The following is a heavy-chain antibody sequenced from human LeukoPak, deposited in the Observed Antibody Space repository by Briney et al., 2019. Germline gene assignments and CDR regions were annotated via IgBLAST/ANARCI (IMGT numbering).Heavy chain of an antibody. CDR3: AKGYCSSTSCHYYYYMDV. CDR1: GFTFSSYG. V-gene: IGHV3-30*02. J-gene: IGHJ6*03. Sequence: GGSLRLSCAASGFTFSSYGMHWVRQAPGKGLEWVAFIRYDGSNKYYADSVKGRSTISRDNSKNTLYLQMNSLRAEDTAVYYCAKGYCSSTSCHYYYYMDVWGKGTTVTISS. CDR2: IRYDGSNK. D-gene: IGHD2-2*01.